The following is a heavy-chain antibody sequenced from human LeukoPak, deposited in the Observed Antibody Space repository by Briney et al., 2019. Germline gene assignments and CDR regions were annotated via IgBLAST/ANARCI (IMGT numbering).Heavy chain of an antibody. D-gene: IGHD3-16*02. J-gene: IGHJ4*02. CDR2: IYYSGST. CDR3: ARVSGIDYVWGSYRPYYFDY. V-gene: IGHV4-39*07. Sequence: SETLSLTCTVSGGSISSYYWGWIRQPPGKGLEWIGSIYYSGSTYYNPSLKSRVTISVDTSKNQFSLKLSSVTAADTAVYYCARVSGIDYVWGSYRPYYFDYWGQGTLVTVSS. CDR1: GGSISSYY.